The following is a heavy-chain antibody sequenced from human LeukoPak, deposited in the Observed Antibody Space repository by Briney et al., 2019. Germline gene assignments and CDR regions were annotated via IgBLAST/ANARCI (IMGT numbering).Heavy chain of an antibody. CDR3: ASRGGIVGGY. CDR1: GGSISSSSYY. J-gene: IGHJ4*02. D-gene: IGHD3-22*01. CDR2: IYYSGST. V-gene: IGHV4-39*01. Sequence: SETPSLTCTVSGGSISSSSYYWGWIRQPPGKGLEWIGSIYYSGSTYYNPSLKSRVTISVDTSKNQFSLKLSSVTAADTAVYYCASRGGIVGGYWGQGTLVTVSS.